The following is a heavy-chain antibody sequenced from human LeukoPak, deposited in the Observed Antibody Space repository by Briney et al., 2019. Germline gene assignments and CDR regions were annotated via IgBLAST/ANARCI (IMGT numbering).Heavy chain of an antibody. CDR1: GFTFSDYY. CDR2: ISSSGTTI. CDR3: AKAPYYGSGIDY. J-gene: IGHJ4*02. D-gene: IGHD3-10*01. Sequence: PGGSLRLSCAASGFTFSDYYMSWLRQAPGKGLEWLSYISSSGTTIYYADSVKGRFTISRDNAKNSLYLQMNSLRAEDTALYYCAKAPYYGSGIDYWGQGTLVTVSS. V-gene: IGHV3-11*01.